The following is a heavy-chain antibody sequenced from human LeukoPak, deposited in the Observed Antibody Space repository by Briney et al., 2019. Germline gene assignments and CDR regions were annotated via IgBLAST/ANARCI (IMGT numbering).Heavy chain of an antibody. Sequence: GEALKISCKGSGYIFTSYWISWVRQMPGKGLEWMGRIDPSDSYTNYSPSFQGHVTISADKSISTAYLQWSSLKASDTAMYYCARHDLYTGTFDYWGQGTLVTVSS. CDR1: GYIFTSYW. CDR2: IDPSDSYT. V-gene: IGHV5-10-1*01. J-gene: IGHJ4*02. D-gene: IGHD4-17*01. CDR3: ARHDLYTGTFDY.